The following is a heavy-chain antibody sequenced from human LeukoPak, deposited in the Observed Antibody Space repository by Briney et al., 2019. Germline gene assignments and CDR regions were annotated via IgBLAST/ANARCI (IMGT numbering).Heavy chain of an antibody. V-gene: IGHV1-8*01. D-gene: IGHD1-26*01. Sequence: ASVKVSCTASGYTFTSSDINWVRQATGQGLDWMGCVNPNSGNTAYAQKFQGRVTMPRDPSISTAYMELSSLRFDDTAVYYCAGEVGAENWFDPWGQGTLVTVSS. CDR3: AGEVGAENWFDP. J-gene: IGHJ5*02. CDR1: GYTFTSSD. CDR2: VNPNSGNT.